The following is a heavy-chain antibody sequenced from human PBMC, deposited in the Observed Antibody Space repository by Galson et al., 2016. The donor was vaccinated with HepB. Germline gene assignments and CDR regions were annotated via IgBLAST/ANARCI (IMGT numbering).Heavy chain of an antibody. D-gene: IGHD1-26*01. Sequence: SLRLSCAASGLSVGNSYMSWVRQAPGKGLDWVSTIYSEGNTYYADSAKGRFTISKDSSKNTLYLQMSSLRAEDTAVYYCARDNSEVYYYAMDVWGQGTTVTVSS. CDR3: ARDNSEVYYYAMDV. CDR2: IYSEGNT. CDR1: GLSVGNSY. J-gene: IGHJ6*02. V-gene: IGHV3-53*01.